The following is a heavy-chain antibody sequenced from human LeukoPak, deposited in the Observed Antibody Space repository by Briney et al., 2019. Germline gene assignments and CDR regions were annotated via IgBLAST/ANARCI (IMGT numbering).Heavy chain of an antibody. V-gene: IGHV1-24*01. J-gene: IGHJ4*02. CDR2: FDPEDGET. Sequence: ASVKVSCKVSGYTLTELSMHWVRQAPGKGLEWMGGFDPEDGETIYAQKFQGRVTMTEDTSTDTAYMELSSLRSEDTAVYYCATDLSLYYYGSGSYYKSVYWGQGTLVTVSS. CDR3: ATDLSLYYYGSGSYYKSVY. D-gene: IGHD3-10*01. CDR1: GYTLTELS.